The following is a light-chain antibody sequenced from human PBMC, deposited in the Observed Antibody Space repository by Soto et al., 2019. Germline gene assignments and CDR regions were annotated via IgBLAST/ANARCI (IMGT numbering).Light chain of an antibody. CDR2: EVS. Sequence: QSALSQPASVSGSPGQSITISCTGTSSDVGGYNHVSWYQQHPGKAPKLMIYEVSNRPSGVSNRFSGSKSGDTASLTISGLQAEDEADYYCSSYSTSSTSVFGTGTKLTVL. V-gene: IGLV2-14*01. CDR3: SSYSTSSTSV. J-gene: IGLJ1*01. CDR1: SSDVGGYNH.